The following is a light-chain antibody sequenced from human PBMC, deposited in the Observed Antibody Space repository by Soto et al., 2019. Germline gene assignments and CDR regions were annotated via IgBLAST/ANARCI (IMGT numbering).Light chain of an antibody. J-gene: IGLJ7*01. CDR1: SGDVGNYNL. V-gene: IGLV2-23*01. CDR3: CSYLGSSTV. CDR2: EDD. Sequence: QSVLTQPASVSGSPGQSITISCTGVSGDVGNYNLVSWYQQHPAKAPKLIIYEDDKRPFGVSNRFSGSKSGDTASLTISGLQSEDEAAYYCCSYLGSSTVFGGGTQLTVL.